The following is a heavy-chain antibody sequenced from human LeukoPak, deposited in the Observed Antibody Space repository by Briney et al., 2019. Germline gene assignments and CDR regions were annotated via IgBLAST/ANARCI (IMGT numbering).Heavy chain of an antibody. CDR2: ISAYNGKT. CDR3: ARYAVVVY. Sequence: EASVKVSCKASGYTFTTYGISWVRQAPGQGLEWMGWISAYNGKTNYAQMLQGRVTATTDTSTSTAYMELRSLRSDDTAVYYCARYAVVVYWGQGTLVTVSS. V-gene: IGHV1-18*01. D-gene: IGHD3-22*01. CDR1: GYTFTTYG. J-gene: IGHJ4*02.